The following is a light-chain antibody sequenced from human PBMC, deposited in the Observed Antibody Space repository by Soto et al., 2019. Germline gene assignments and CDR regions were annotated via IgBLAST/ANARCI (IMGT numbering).Light chain of an antibody. CDR3: AAWDDSLSDPDV. CDR2: RNN. Sequence: QAVVTQPPSASGTPGQRVTISCSGSSSNIGSNYVYWYQQLPGTAPKLLIYRNNQRPSGVPDRFSGSKSGTSASLAISGLRSEDEADYYCAAWDDSLSDPDVFGTGTKVTVL. V-gene: IGLV1-47*01. J-gene: IGLJ1*01. CDR1: SSNIGSNY.